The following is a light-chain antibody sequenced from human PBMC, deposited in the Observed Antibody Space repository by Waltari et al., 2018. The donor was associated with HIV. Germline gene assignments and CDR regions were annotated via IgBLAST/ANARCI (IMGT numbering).Light chain of an antibody. J-gene: IGLJ3*02. CDR1: ALPKQY. V-gene: IGLV3-25*03. Sequence: SYELTQPPSVSVSPGQTDRITCSGDALPKQYAYWYHQKPGQAPVLVIYKDTERPSGIPERFSGSSSGTTVTLTISGVQAEDEADYYCQSADSSGTWVFGGGTKLTVL. CDR3: QSADSSGTWV. CDR2: KDT.